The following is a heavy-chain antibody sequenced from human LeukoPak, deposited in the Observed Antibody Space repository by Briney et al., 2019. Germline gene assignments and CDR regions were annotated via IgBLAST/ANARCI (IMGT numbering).Heavy chain of an antibody. J-gene: IGHJ4*02. CDR1: GFTFSNYA. CDR3: TTDLGDYYDSSGYNFDY. V-gene: IGHV3-15*07. Sequence: GGSLRLSCAASGFTFSNYAMNWVRQAPGKGLEWVGRIKSKTDGGTTDYAAPVKGRFTISRDDSKNTLYLQMNSLKTEDTAVYYCTTDLGDYYDSSGYNFDYWGQGTLVTVSS. CDR2: IKSKTDGGTT. D-gene: IGHD3-22*01.